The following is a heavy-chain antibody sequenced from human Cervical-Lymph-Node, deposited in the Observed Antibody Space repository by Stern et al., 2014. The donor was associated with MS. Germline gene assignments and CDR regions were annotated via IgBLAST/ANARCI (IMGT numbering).Heavy chain of an antibody. D-gene: IGHD4-17*01. Sequence: QLQLQESGPGLVKPSETLSLTCTVSGGSVSSGSYYWSWIRQPPGKGLEWIGYINYSGSSKYNPSLKSRVTISVDTSKNQFSLKLSSVTAADTAVYYCARDVRVTTVTTEEFSWYFDLWGRGTLVTVSS. CDR1: GGSVSSGSYY. J-gene: IGHJ2*01. CDR2: INYSGSS. V-gene: IGHV4-61*01. CDR3: ARDVRVTTVTTEEFSWYFDL.